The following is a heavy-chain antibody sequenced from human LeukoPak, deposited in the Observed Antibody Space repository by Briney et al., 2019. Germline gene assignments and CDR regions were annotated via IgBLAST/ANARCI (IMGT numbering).Heavy chain of an antibody. CDR2: IRGDAGDT. D-gene: IGHD6-13*01. V-gene: IGHV1-2*02. CDR1: GYTVSDYY. J-gene: IGHJ4*02. CDR3: ARGRGNSCDY. Sequence: ASVTVSCKTSGYTVSDYYMHWVRQAPGQGLEWMGWIRGDAGDTGSPQQFKGRVTMTRETATNPAYMQRSRLTYDDTVMSFCARGRGNSCDYWGEGTLVTVSS.